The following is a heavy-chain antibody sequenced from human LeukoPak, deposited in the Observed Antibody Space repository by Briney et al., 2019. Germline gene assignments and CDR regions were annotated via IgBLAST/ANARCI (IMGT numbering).Heavy chain of an antibody. V-gene: IGHV3-74*01. CDR3: AREGYSYGLNYFDY. CDR2: INNDGSST. CDR1: GFTFSHYW. D-gene: IGHD5-18*01. J-gene: IGHJ4*02. Sequence: GGSLRLSCAASGFTFSHYWMHWVRQVPGKGLVWVSHINNDGSSTTYADSVKGRFTISRDNAKNTLYLQMNSLRAEDTAVYYCAREGYSYGLNYFDYWGQGTLVTVSS.